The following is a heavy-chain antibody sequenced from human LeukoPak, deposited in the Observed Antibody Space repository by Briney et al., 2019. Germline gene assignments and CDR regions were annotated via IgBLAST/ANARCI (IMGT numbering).Heavy chain of an antibody. CDR1: GFTFSSYG. D-gene: IGHD3-10*01. CDR3: AKDPEGYYGSGSYPHY. V-gene: IGHV3-30*18. J-gene: IGHJ4*02. CDR2: ISYDGSNK. Sequence: PGRSLRLSCAASGFTFSSYGMHWVRQAPGKGLEWVAVISYDGSNKYYADSVKGRFTISRDNSKNTLYLQMNSLRAEDTAVYYCAKDPEGYYGSGSYPHYWGQGTLVTVSS.